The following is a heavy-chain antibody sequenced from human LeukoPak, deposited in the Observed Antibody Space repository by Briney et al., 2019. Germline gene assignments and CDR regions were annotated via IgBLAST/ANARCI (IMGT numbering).Heavy chain of an antibody. J-gene: IGHJ4*01. CDR1: GFTFTSYW. V-gene: IGHV3-7*01. Sequence: GGSLRLSCAVSGFTFTSYWMNWVRQAPGKGLEWVASVRQDGGEKSYVDSVKGRFTISRDNTKNSLYLQMSSLRAEDTAVYYCARDGTAAGLYFDLWGQGTLVTVSS. CDR2: VRQDGGEK. CDR3: ARDGTAAGLYFDL. D-gene: IGHD6-13*01.